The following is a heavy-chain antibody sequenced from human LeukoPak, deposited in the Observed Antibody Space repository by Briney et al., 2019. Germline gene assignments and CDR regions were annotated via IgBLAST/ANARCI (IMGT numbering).Heavy chain of an antibody. CDR3: AKLTRGYCSSTACPNWFDP. D-gene: IGHD2-2*01. CDR1: GFTFSSYA. CDR2: ISDSGGTT. Sequence: GGSLRLSCAASGFTFSSYAMSWVRHAPGEGLEWVSAISDSGGTTYYADSVKGRFTISRDNSKNTLYLQMNSLRGEDTAVYYCAKLTRGYCSSTACPNWFDPWGQGTLVTVSS. V-gene: IGHV3-23*01. J-gene: IGHJ5*02.